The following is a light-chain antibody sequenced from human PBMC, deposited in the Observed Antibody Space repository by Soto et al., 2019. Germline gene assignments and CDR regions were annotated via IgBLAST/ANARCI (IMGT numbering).Light chain of an antibody. CDR3: SSFAATHTYT. Sequence: QSAMTQPRSVSGYPGQSVPISCTGTSIDVGDSDFVSWYQQHPGKAPKLMIYVVTKRPSGVPDRFSGSKSGNTASLTISARQDEDEADYFCSSFAATHTYTFATGAKLTVL. CDR2: VVT. V-gene: IGLV2-11*01. J-gene: IGLJ1*01. CDR1: SIDVGDSDF.